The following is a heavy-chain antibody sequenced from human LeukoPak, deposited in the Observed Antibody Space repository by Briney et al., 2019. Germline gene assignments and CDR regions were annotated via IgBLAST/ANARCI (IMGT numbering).Heavy chain of an antibody. J-gene: IGHJ4*02. CDR3: ARVSRTYYYDSSGYRTYYFDY. V-gene: IGHV4-34*01. D-gene: IGHD3-22*01. CDR1: GGSFSGYY. Sequence: SETLSLTCAVYGGSFSGYYWSWIRQPPGKGLEWIGEINHSGSTNYNPSLKSRVTISVDTSKNQFSLKLSSVTAADTAVYYCARVSRTYYYDSSGYRTYYFDYWGQGTLVTVSS. CDR2: INHSGST.